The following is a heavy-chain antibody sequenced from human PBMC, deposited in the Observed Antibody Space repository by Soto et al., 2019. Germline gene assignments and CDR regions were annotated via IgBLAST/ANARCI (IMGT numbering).Heavy chain of an antibody. Sequence: GGSLRLSCAASGFTLSSYSIHWVRQAPGKGLDWVAVISYDGNTRFYGDSVKGRFIVSRDNSRNTLYLQLNNLQAEDTAVYYCAKVSRPSRISPPDFDYWGQGTLVTGSS. CDR3: AKVSRPSRISPPDFDY. J-gene: IGHJ4*02. V-gene: IGHV3-30-3*01. CDR2: ISYDGNTR. CDR1: GFTLSSYS.